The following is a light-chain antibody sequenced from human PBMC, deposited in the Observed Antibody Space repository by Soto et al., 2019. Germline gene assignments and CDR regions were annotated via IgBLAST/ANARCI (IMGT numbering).Light chain of an antibody. CDR3: QQYGSSPTWT. CDR2: DTT. J-gene: IGKJ1*01. V-gene: IGKV3-20*01. Sequence: ENVLTQSPATLSLSPGERATLSCRASQSVSNYLAWYQQKPGQAPRLLIYDTTNRATGIPDRFSGSGSGTDFTLTISRLEPEDSAVYYCQQYGSSPTWTFGQGTKVDIK. CDR1: QSVSNY.